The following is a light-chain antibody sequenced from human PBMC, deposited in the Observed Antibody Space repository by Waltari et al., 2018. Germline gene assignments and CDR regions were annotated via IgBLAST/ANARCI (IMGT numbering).Light chain of an antibody. J-gene: IGLJ2*01. V-gene: IGLV2-14*01. CDR3: SSYAGNDLVI. CDR1: YSDIGSYNY. CDR2: EVT. Sequence: QSALTQPASVSGSPGQSITISCTGTYSDIGSYNYVSWYQQHPGKAPKLMIYEVTNRPSGLSNRFSGSKAGNTASLTITELQDEDEADYYCSSYAGNDLVIFGGGTKLTVL.